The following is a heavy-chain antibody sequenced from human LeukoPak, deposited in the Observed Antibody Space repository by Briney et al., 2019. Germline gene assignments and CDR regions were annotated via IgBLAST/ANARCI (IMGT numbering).Heavy chain of an antibody. CDR1: GYTFTSYG. CDR2: ISAYNGNT. CDR3: ARDPPYYYGSGSYNPRLFDY. Sequence: ASVKVSCKASGYTFTSYGISWVRKAPGQGLKWMGWISAYNGNTNYAQKLQGRVTMTTDTSTSTAYMELRSLRSDDTAVYYCARDPPYYYGSGSYNPRLFDYWGQGTLVTVSS. J-gene: IGHJ4*02. V-gene: IGHV1-18*01. D-gene: IGHD3-10*01.